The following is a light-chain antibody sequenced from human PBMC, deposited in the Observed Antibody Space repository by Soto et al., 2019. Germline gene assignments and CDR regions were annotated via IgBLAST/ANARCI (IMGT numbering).Light chain of an antibody. V-gene: IGLV2-23*02. Sequence: QSALTQPASVSWSPVQSITIACTGTSSDVGSYNHISWYQQYPDKAPKLMIYEVSNRPSGVSNRFSGSKSGNTASLTSSGLQAEDEADYYCCSYAGSSTFDVFGRGTQLTVL. J-gene: IGLJ1*01. CDR1: SSDVGSYNH. CDR3: CSYAGSSTFDV. CDR2: EVS.